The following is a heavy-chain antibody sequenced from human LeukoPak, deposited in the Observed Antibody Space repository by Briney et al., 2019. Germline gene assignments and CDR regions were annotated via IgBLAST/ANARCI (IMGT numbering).Heavy chain of an antibody. V-gene: IGHV3-7*01. J-gene: IGHJ4*02. CDR2: IKQDGSEK. D-gene: IGHD6-13*01. CDR1: GFTFSSYW. Sequence: GGSLRLSCAASGFTFSSYWMSWVRQAPGKGLEWVANIKQDGSEKYYVDPVKGRFTISRDNAKNSLYLQMNSLRAEDTAVYYCARVVRYSSSWKPFDYWGQGTLVTVSS. CDR3: ARVVRYSSSWKPFDY.